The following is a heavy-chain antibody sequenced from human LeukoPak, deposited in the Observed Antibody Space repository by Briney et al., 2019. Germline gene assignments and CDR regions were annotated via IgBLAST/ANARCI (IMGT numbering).Heavy chain of an antibody. D-gene: IGHD6-19*01. V-gene: IGHV1-46*01. CDR2: INPSGGST. Sequence: GASVKVSCKASGYTFTSYGISWVRQAPGQGLEWMGIINPSGGSTSYAQKFQGRVTMTRDMSTSTVYMELSSLRSEDTAVYYCARDVAVAGTGNWFDPWGQGTLVTVSS. CDR3: ARDVAVAGTGNWFDP. J-gene: IGHJ5*02. CDR1: GYTFTSYG.